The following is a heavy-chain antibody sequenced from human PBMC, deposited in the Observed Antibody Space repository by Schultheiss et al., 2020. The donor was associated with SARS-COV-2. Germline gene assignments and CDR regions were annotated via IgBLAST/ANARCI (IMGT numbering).Heavy chain of an antibody. CDR2: ISYDGSNK. J-gene: IGHJ4*02. CDR1: GFTFSSYA. CDR3: ARDFTYYLDY. Sequence: GGSLRLSCAASGFTFSSYAMHWVRQAPGKGLEWVAVISYDGSNKYYADSVKGRFTISRDNSKNTLYLQMNSLRAEDTAVYYCARDFTYYLDYWGQGTLVTVSS. V-gene: IGHV3-30-3*01.